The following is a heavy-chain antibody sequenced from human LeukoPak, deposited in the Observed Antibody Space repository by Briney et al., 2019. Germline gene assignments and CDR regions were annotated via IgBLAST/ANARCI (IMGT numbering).Heavy chain of an antibody. D-gene: IGHD3-9*01. V-gene: IGHV3-15*01. CDR1: GFTLSNAW. CDR3: TTYPLGYDILTGYYNVFETFDY. CDR2: IKSKTDGGTT. J-gene: IGHJ4*02. Sequence: GGSLRLSCAASGFTLSNAWMNWVRQAPGKGLEWVGLIKSKTDGGTTDYAAPVKGRFTISRDDSKNTLYLQMNSLKTEDTAVYYCTTYPLGYDILTGYYNVFETFDYWGQGTLVTVSS.